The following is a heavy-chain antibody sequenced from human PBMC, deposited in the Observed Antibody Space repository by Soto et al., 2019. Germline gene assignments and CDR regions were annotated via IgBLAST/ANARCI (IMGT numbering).Heavy chain of an antibody. Sequence: SATLSLTCTVSGGSISSYYWSWIRQPAGKGLEWIGRIYTSGSTNYNPSLKSRVTMSVDTSKNQFSLKLSSVTAADTAVYYCARAMSETSLAAAGYYGMDVWGQGTTVTVSS. V-gene: IGHV4-4*07. CDR2: IYTSGST. J-gene: IGHJ6*02. CDR1: GGSISSYY. CDR3: ARAMSETSLAAAGYYGMDV. D-gene: IGHD6-13*01.